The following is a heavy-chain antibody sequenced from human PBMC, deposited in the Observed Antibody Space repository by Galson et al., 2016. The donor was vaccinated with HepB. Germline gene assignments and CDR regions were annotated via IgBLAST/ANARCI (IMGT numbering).Heavy chain of an antibody. CDR3: ARELKDSYYVDY. J-gene: IGHJ4*02. Sequence: SVKVSCKASGYTFNTYNMHWVRQAPGQGLEWMGIIKPSGGNTINAQKFQDRITMTRDTSTSTVYMELNSLRSEDTAVYYCARELKDSYYVDYWGQGTLLTVSS. CDR1: GYTFNTYN. CDR2: IKPSGGNT. V-gene: IGHV1-46*02. D-gene: IGHD3/OR15-3a*01.